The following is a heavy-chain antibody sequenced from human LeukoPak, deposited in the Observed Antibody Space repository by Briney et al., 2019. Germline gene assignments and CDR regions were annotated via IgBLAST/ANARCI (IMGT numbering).Heavy chain of an antibody. CDR1: GGSISSSSYY. J-gene: IGHJ4*02. D-gene: IGHD3-22*01. Sequence: SETLSLTCTVSGGSISSSSYYWGWIRQPPGKGLEWIGSIYYSGSTYYNPSLKSRVTISVDTSKNQFSLKLSSVTAADTAVYYCASRNYYDSSGYSRVDYWGQGTLVTVSS. V-gene: IGHV4-39*01. CDR3: ASRNYYDSSGYSRVDY. CDR2: IYYSGST.